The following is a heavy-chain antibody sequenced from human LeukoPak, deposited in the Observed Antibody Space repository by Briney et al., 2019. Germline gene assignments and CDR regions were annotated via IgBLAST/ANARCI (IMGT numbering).Heavy chain of an antibody. CDR3: ARSQFYGSGSYQGRWFDP. J-gene: IGHJ5*02. Sequence: PSETLSLTCTVSGASISSYYWSWIRQPAGKALEWIGRIYVTGSTTYNPSLESRVTMSLDTSKNQFSLKLTSVTAADTAVYYCARSQFYGSGSYQGRWFDPWGQGTLVTVSS. V-gene: IGHV4-4*07. D-gene: IGHD3-10*01. CDR1: GASISSYY. CDR2: IYVTGST.